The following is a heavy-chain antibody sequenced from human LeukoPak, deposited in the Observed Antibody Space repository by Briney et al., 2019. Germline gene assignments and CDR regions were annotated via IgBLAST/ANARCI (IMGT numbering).Heavy chain of an antibody. Sequence: SETLSLTCAVYGGSFSGYYWSWIRQPPGKGLEWIGEINHSGSTNYNPSLKSRVTISVDTSKNQFSLKLSSVTAADTAVYYCARAKYYYDSSGYPPHAFDIWGQGTMVTVSS. CDR3: ARAKYYYDSSGYPPHAFDI. J-gene: IGHJ3*02. V-gene: IGHV4-34*01. CDR1: GGSFSGYY. CDR2: INHSGST. D-gene: IGHD3-22*01.